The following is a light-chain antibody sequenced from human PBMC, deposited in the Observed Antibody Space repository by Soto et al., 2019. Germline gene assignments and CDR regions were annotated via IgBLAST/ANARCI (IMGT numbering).Light chain of an antibody. CDR3: QQRSDWPLT. J-gene: IGKJ4*01. V-gene: IGKV3-15*01. Sequence: VMTQAPATLSVSPGERATLSCRASQTINNNVAWYQLKDGQVPRLVIYGASTRATDIPARFSGSGSGTEFTLTISSLQSEDFAEYHCQQRSDWPLTFGGGSKVEI. CDR2: GAS. CDR1: QTINNN.